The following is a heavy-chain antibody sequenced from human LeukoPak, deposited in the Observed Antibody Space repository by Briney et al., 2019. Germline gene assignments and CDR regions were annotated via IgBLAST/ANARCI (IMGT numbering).Heavy chain of an antibody. CDR3: ARDYEILTGVPTFDP. V-gene: IGHV3-21*01. D-gene: IGHD3-9*01. Sequence: GGSLRLSCAASDFTLSNHAMNWVRQAPGKGLEWVSSISSSNNFIYYADSVKGSFTISRDNARNSLFLQMNSRRGVNSAVYYCARDYEILTGVPTFDPWGQGTLVIVSS. CDR2: ISSSNNFI. J-gene: IGHJ5*02. CDR1: DFTLSNHA.